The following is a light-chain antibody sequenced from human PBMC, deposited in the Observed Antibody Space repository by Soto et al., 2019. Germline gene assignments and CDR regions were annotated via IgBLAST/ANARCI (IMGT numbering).Light chain of an antibody. J-gene: IGLJ3*02. V-gene: IGLV2-23*01. CDR3: CSYAGSSTWV. CDR2: EGS. CDR1: SSDVGSYNL. Sequence: QSALTQPASVSGSPGQSITISCTANSSDVGSYNLVSWYQQHPGKAPKLLIYEGSKRPSGVSNRFSGSKSCNTASLTISGLQAEDEADYYCCSYAGSSTWVFVRGTKLTVL.